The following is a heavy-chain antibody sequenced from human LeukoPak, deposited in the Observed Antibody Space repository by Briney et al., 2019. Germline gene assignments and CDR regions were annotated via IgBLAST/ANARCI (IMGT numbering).Heavy chain of an antibody. CDR1: GFTFSSYG. J-gene: IGHJ4*02. Sequence: GRSLRLSCAASGFTFSSYGMHWVRQAPGKGLERVAVISYDGSNKYYADSVKGRFTISRDNSKNTLYLQMNSLRAEDTAVYYCAKRIGSTSLPIDYWGQGTLVTVSS. V-gene: IGHV3-30*18. CDR3: AKRIGSTSLPIDY. CDR2: ISYDGSNK. D-gene: IGHD2-2*01.